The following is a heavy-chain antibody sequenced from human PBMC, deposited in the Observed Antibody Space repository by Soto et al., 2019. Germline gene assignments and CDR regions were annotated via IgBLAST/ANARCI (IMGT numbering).Heavy chain of an antibody. J-gene: IGHJ5*02. CDR3: ARARYYYDSSGYYKPYNWFDP. Sequence: ASVKVSCKASGGTFSSYAISWVRQAPGQGLEWMGGIIPIFGTANYAQKFQGRVTITADESTSTAYMELSSLRSEDTAVYYCARARYYYDSSGYYKPYNWFDPWGQGTLVTVSS. D-gene: IGHD3-22*01. CDR2: IIPIFGTA. CDR1: GGTFSSYA. V-gene: IGHV1-69*13.